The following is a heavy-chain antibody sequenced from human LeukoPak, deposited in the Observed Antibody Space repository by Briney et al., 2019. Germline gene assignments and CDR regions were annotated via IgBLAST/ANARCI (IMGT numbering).Heavy chain of an antibody. CDR2: ISAYNGNT. Sequence: GSSVKVSCKASGDTFTTYGINWVRQTPGQGLEWMGWISAYNGNTNYAQNLQGRVTLTTDTSASTAYMELRSLRSDDTAVYSCARDLIAARPGWFDPWGQGTLVIVSS. J-gene: IGHJ5*02. CDR1: GDTFTTYG. V-gene: IGHV1-18*01. D-gene: IGHD6-6*01. CDR3: ARDLIAARPGWFDP.